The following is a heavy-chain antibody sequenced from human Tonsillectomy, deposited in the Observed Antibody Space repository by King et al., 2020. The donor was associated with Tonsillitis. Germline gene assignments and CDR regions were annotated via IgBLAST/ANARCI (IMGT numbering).Heavy chain of an antibody. V-gene: IGHV3-7*03. CDR2: IRADGNLK. CDR3: ARDTNYFDGNLYYDVFDL. D-gene: IGHD3-22*01. J-gene: IGHJ3*01. Sequence: VQLVESGGGLVQPGGSLRLSCSAFGVTLNNYWMTWVRRAPGKGLEWVANIRADGNLKYYMDSVGGRFTISRDNARNSVYLQMNSLRAGDTAVYYCARDTNYFDGNLYYDVFDLWGQGTMVTVSS. CDR1: GVTLNNYW.